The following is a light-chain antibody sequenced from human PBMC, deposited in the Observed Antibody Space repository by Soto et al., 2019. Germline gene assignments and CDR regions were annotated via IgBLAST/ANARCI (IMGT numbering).Light chain of an antibody. Sequence: QSVLTQPASVSGSPGQSITISCTGTSSDVGGNYVSWYVSWYQQHPGKVPKLIIYDDDDRPSGVSNRFSGSKSGSTASLTISGLQAEDGADYYCSSYANSRTVIFGGGTKVTVL. CDR2: DDD. CDR1: SSDVGGNYVSWY. CDR3: SSYANSRTVI. V-gene: IGLV2-14*03. J-gene: IGLJ2*01.